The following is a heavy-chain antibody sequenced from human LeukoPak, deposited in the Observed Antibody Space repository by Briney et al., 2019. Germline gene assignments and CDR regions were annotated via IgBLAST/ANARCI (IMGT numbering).Heavy chain of an antibody. CDR3: ARVMGAAAGTFDY. J-gene: IGHJ4*02. V-gene: IGHV4-61*02. D-gene: IGHD6-13*01. CDR2: IYTSGST. Sequence: ASETLSLTCTVSGGSISSGSYYWSWIRQPAGKGLEWIGRIYTSGSTNYNPSLKSRVTITVDTSKNQFSLKLSSVTAADTAVYYCARVMGAAAGTFDYWGQGTLVTVSS. CDR1: GGSISSGSYY.